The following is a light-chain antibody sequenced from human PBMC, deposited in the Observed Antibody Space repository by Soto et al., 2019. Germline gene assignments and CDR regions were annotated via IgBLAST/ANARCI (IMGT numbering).Light chain of an antibody. CDR2: GAS. CDR1: QSVSSSY. V-gene: IGKV3-20*01. CDR3: QQYGSSPPYT. Sequence: EIVLTQSPGTLSLSPGERATLSCRASQSVSSSYLAWYQQKPGQAPRLLIYGASSRATGIPDRFSGSGSVTGFTLTISRLEPEDFAVYYCQQYGSSPPYTFGQGTKLEIK. J-gene: IGKJ2*01.